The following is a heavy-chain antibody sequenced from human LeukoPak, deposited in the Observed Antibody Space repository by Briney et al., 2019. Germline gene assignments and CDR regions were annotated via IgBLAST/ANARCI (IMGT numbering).Heavy chain of an antibody. D-gene: IGHD3-22*01. J-gene: IGHJ4*02. V-gene: IGHV1-2*06. CDR3: ARGKLDYYDSSGSGFDY. CDR1: GYTFTGYY. Sequence: ASVKVSCKASGYTFTGYYMHWVRQAPGQGLEWMGRTNPNSGGTNYAQKFQGRVTMTRDTSISTAYMELSRLRSDDTAVYYCARGKLDYYDSSGSGFDYWGQGTLVTVPS. CDR2: TNPNSGGT.